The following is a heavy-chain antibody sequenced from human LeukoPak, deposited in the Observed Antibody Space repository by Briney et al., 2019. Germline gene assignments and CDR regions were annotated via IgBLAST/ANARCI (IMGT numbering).Heavy chain of an antibody. Sequence: SQTLSLTCTVSGGPITSGSYYWTWIRQSAGGGLEWIGRVYMNGNTNYNPSLTSRVSISVDTSKNQFSLKLSSVTAADTAVYYCARTPGDFCAFDIWGQGTMVTVSS. CDR2: VYMNGNT. V-gene: IGHV4-61*02. J-gene: IGHJ3*02. D-gene: IGHD3-3*01. CDR1: GGPITSGSYY. CDR3: ARTPGDFCAFDI.